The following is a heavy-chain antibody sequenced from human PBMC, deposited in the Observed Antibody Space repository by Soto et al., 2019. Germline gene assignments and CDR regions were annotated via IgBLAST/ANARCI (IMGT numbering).Heavy chain of an antibody. V-gene: IGHV2-5*02. CDR3: AHRQRTVYFDY. Sequence: QITLKESGPPLVKPTQTLTLTCTFSGFSLSTSGVGLGWIRQPPGKALEWLALTYWDDDKRYSPSLKSRLTITKDTSKNQVVLTMTNMDPVDTATYYCAHRQRTVYFDYWGQGTLVTVSS. D-gene: IGHD4-17*01. J-gene: IGHJ4*02. CDR2: TYWDDDK. CDR1: GFSLSTSGVG.